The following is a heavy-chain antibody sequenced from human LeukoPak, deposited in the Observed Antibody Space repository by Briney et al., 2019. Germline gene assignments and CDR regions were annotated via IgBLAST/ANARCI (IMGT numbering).Heavy chain of an antibody. V-gene: IGHV4-30-2*01. J-gene: IGHJ4*02. Sequence: SQTLSLTCTVSGGSISSGGYYWSWIRQPPGKGLEWIGYIYHSGSTYYNPSLKSRVTISADRSKNQFSLKLSSVTAADTAVYYCARGAAAAGDGYWGQGTLVTVSS. CDR3: ARGAAAAGDGY. CDR1: GGSISSGGYY. D-gene: IGHD6-13*01. CDR2: IYHSGST.